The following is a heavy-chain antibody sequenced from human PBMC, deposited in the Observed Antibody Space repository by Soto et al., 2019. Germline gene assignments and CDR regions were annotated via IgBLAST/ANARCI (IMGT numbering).Heavy chain of an antibody. J-gene: IGHJ5*02. CDR3: AKDLTYSSGWYNWLDP. Sequence: PGGSLRLSCAASGFTFSSYAMSWVRQAPGKGLEWVSAISGSGGSTYYADSVKGRFTISRDNSKNTLYLQMNSLRAEDTAVYYCAKDLTYSSGWYNWLDPWGQGTLVTVSS. CDR1: GFTFSSYA. V-gene: IGHV3-23*01. CDR2: ISGSGGST. D-gene: IGHD6-19*01.